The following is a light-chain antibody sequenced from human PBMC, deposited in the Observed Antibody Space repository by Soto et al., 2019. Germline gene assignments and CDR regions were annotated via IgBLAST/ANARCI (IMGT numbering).Light chain of an antibody. Sequence: LHMTQYPSSLSASTGGRVAATFRASQGISSYLAWYQQKPGKAPKLLIYAASTLQSGVPSRFSGSGSGTDFTLTICCLQSEDFATYYCQQYYSLWTFGQGTKV. CDR1: QGISSY. J-gene: IGKJ1*01. CDR3: QQYYSLWT. CDR2: AAS. V-gene: IGKV1-8*01.